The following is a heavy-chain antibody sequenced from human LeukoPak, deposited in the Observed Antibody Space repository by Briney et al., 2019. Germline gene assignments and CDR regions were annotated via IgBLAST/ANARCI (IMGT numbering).Heavy chain of an antibody. CDR1: GGSFSGYY. Sequence: SETLSLTCAVYGGSFSGYYWSWIRQPPGKGLEWIGEINHSGSTNYNPSLKSRVTISVDTSKNQFSLKLSSVSAADTAVYYCARVAVAGNSNWFDPWCQGTLVAVSS. CDR2: INHSGST. CDR3: ARVAVAGNSNWFDP. V-gene: IGHV4-34*01. D-gene: IGHD6-19*01. J-gene: IGHJ5*02.